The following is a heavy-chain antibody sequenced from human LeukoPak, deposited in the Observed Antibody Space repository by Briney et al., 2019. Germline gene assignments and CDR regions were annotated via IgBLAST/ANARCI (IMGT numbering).Heavy chain of an antibody. CDR1: GYTFTSYD. CDR2: MNPNSGNT. D-gene: IGHD2-2*01. Sequence: GASVTVSCKASGYTFTSYDINWVRQATGQGLEGMGWMNPNSGNTGYAQKFQGRVTMTRNTSISTAYMELSSLRSEDTAVYYCARADIVVVPAANHNWFDPWGQGTLVTVSS. CDR3: ARADIVVVPAANHNWFDP. J-gene: IGHJ5*02. V-gene: IGHV1-8*01.